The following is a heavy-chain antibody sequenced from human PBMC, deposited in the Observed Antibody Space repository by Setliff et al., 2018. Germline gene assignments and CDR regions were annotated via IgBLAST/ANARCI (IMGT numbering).Heavy chain of an antibody. Sequence: PSETLSLTCTVSGVSFGSGTYYWSWIRQPAGKGLEWIGLIQSTGNTNYNPSLQSRVTISVDTSTNQFSLKLTSVTAADTAVYYCARLSWNGLRYFGLDVWGQGTTVTVSS. V-gene: IGHV4-61*10. CDR3: ARLSWNGLRYFGLDV. J-gene: IGHJ6*02. CDR1: GVSFGSGTYY. CDR2: IQSTGNT. D-gene: IGHD3-3*01.